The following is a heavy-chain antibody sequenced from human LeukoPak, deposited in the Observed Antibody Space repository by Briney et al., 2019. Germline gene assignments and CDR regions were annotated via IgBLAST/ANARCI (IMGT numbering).Heavy chain of an antibody. CDR3: ARDGRSSGFDY. V-gene: IGHV4-39*07. J-gene: IGHJ4*02. CDR2: IYYSGST. CDR1: GGSISSSSYY. Sequence: PSETLSLTCTVSGGSISSSSYYWGWIRQPPGKGLEWIGSIYYSGSTYYNPSLKSRVTISVDTSKNQFSLKLSSVTAADTAVYYCARDGRSSGFDYWGQGTLVTVSS. D-gene: IGHD1-26*01.